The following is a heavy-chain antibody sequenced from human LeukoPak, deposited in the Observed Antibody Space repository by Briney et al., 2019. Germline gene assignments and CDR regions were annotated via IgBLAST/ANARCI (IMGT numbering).Heavy chain of an antibody. CDR3: ASGIVSSGWYWPFWFDP. D-gene: IGHD6-19*01. CDR1: GFTFSSYS. V-gene: IGHV3-21*01. Sequence: GGSLRLSCAASGFTFSSYSMNWVRQAPGKGLEWVSSISSSSSYIYYADSVKGRFTISRDNAKNSLYLQMNSLRAEDTAVYYCASGIVSSGWYWPFWFDPWGQGTLVTVSS. J-gene: IGHJ5*02. CDR2: ISSSSSYI.